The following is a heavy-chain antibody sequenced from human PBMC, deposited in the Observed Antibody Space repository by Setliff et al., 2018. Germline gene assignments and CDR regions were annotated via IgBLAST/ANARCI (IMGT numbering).Heavy chain of an antibody. J-gene: IGHJ5*02. V-gene: IGHV1-18*01. CDR1: GYTFTSYG. CDR3: VRAPPTVVIPPGRAFFDP. Sequence: ASVKVSCKAPGYTFTSYGVSWVRQAPGQGLEWMGWISAYNGNINYAQKFQGRVTITTDTYTSTANMELRSLRSDDTAVYYCVRAPPTVVIPPGRAFFDPWGQGTLVTVSS. D-gene: IGHD2-2*01. CDR2: ISAYNGNI.